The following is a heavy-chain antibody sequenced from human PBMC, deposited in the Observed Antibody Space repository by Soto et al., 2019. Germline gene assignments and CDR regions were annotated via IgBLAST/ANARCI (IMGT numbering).Heavy chain of an antibody. J-gene: IGHJ4*02. CDR2: IYYSGNT. CDR1: NASISSGAYY. Sequence: HVQLQESGPGLVKPSQTLSLSCTVTNASISSGAYYWSWIHQPPGKGLEWIGYIYYSGNTYYNPSLKSRVSISVDTSKNQFSLKLTSVTEADTAVYFCARVVASSFYFDFWGQGPLVTVSS. D-gene: IGHD6-6*01. CDR3: ARVVASSFYFDF. V-gene: IGHV4-30-4*08.